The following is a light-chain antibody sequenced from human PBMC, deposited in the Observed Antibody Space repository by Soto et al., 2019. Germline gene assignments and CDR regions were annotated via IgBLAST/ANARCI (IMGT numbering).Light chain of an antibody. Sequence: DIQMTQSPSTLSESLGDRVTITCRASQSISSWLAWYQQKPGKAPKLLIYDASSLESGVPPRFSGSGSGTEFTLTISSLQPDDFATYYCQQYNSYSPWTFGQGTKVDIK. J-gene: IGKJ1*01. CDR1: QSISSW. V-gene: IGKV1-5*01. CDR3: QQYNSYSPWT. CDR2: DAS.